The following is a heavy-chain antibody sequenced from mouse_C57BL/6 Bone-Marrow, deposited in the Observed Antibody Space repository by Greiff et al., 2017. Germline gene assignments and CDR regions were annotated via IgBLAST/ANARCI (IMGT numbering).Heavy chain of an antibody. D-gene: IGHD3-3*01. CDR1: GFTFSSYA. J-gene: IGHJ2*01. Sequence: EVQRVESGEGLVKPGGSLKLSCAASGFTFSSYAMSWVRQTPEKRLEWVAYISSGGDYIYYADTVKGRFTISREKARNTLYLQRSSLKSEDKAMYYCTRENPLYYLDYWGQGTTLTVSS. CDR3: TRENPLYYLDY. CDR2: ISSGGDYI. V-gene: IGHV5-9-1*02.